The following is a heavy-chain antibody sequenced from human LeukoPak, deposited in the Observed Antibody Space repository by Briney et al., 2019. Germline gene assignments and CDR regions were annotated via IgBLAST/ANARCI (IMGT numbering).Heavy chain of an antibody. J-gene: IGHJ3*02. D-gene: IGHD3-10*01. CDR2: ISSSSSYI. CDR3: ARDYTFGAYGSGSDDAFDI. CDR1: GFIFSNYA. V-gene: IGHV3-21*01. Sequence: GGSLRLSCAASGFIFSNYAMNWVRQAPGKGLEWVSSISSSSSYIYYADSVKGRFTISRDNAKNSLYLQMNSLRAEDTAVYYCARDYTFGAYGSGSDDAFDIWGQGTMVTVSS.